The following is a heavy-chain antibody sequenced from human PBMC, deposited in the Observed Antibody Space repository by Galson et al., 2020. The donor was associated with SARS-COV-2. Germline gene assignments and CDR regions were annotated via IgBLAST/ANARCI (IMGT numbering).Heavy chain of an antibody. D-gene: IGHD3-22*01. V-gene: IGHV1-8*01. J-gene: IGHJ3*02. CDR1: GYTFTSYD. CDR2: MNPNSGNT. Sequence: ASVKVSCKASGYTFTSYDINWVRQATGQGLEWMGWMNPNSGNTGYAQKFQGRVTMTRNTSISTAYMELSSLRSEDTAVYYCAGGSYYYDSSGYFWNDAFDIWDQGTMVTVSS. CDR3: AGGSYYYDSSGYFWNDAFDI.